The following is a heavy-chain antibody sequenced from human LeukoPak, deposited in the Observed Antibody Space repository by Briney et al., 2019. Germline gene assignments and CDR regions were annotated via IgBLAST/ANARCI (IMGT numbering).Heavy chain of an antibody. J-gene: IGHJ4*02. D-gene: IGHD6-13*01. Sequence: GGSLRLSCAASGFTFSRIAMTWVRQAPGKGLVWVSRINSDGSSTSYADSVKGRFTISRDNAKNTLYLQMNSLRAEDTAVYYCAREARWIAAAIDYWGQGTLVTVSS. V-gene: IGHV3-74*01. CDR3: AREARWIAAAIDY. CDR2: INSDGSST. CDR1: GFTFSRIA.